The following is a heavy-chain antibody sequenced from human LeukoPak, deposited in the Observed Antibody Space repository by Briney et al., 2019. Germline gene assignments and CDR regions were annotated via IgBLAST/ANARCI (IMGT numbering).Heavy chain of an antibody. Sequence: GASVKVSCKASGYTFTSYGISWVRQTPGQGLEWMGWISAYNGNTNYAQKLQGRVTMTTDTSTSTAYMELRSLRSDDTAVYYCARDKWELLHGWFDPWGQGTLVTVSS. CDR1: GYTFTSYG. CDR3: ARDKWELLHGWFDP. V-gene: IGHV1-18*01. CDR2: ISAYNGNT. J-gene: IGHJ5*02. D-gene: IGHD1-26*01.